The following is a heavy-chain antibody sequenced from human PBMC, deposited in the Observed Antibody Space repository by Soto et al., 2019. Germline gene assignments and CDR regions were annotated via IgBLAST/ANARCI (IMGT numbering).Heavy chain of an antibody. D-gene: IGHD1-26*01. CDR3: AAEREVGVIDY. CDR1: GFTFTSSA. J-gene: IGHJ4*02. V-gene: IGHV1-58*01. CDR2: IVVGSGNT. Sequence: QMQLVQSGPEVKKPGTSVKVSCKASGFTFTSSAVQWVRQARGQRLEWIGWIVVGSGNTNYAQKFQERVTITRDMSTSTDYMELSSLRSEDTAVYYCAAEREVGVIDYWGQGTLVTVSS.